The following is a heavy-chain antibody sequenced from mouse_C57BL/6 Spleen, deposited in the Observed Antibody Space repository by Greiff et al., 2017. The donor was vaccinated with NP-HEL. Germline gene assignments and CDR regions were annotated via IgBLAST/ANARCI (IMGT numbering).Heavy chain of an antibody. V-gene: IGHV1-82*01. CDR2: IYPGDGDT. Sequence: QVQLKQSGPELVKPGASVKISCKASGYAFSSSWMNWVKQRPGKGLEWIGRIYPGDGDTNYKGKFKGKATLTADKSSSTAYMQLSSLTSEDSAVYFCARAGSPYFDYWGQGTTLTVSS. CDR3: ARAGSPYFDY. J-gene: IGHJ2*01. D-gene: IGHD1-1*01. CDR1: GYAFSSSW.